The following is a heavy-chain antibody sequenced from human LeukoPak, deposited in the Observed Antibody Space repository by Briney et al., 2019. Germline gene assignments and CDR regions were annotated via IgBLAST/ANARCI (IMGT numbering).Heavy chain of an antibody. D-gene: IGHD6-6*01. J-gene: IGHJ4*02. Sequence: GASVKVSFKASGYTFTSYYMHWVRQAPGQGLEWMGIINPSGGSTSYAQKFQGRVTMTRDMSTSTVYMELSSLRSEDTAVYYCARDVKIAARLTYFDYWGQGTLVTVSS. CDR3: ARDVKIAARLTYFDY. CDR2: INPSGGST. CDR1: GYTFTSYY. V-gene: IGHV1-46*01.